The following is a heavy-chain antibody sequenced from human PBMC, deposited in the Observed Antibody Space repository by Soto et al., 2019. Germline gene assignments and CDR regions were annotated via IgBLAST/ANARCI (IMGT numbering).Heavy chain of an antibody. J-gene: IGHJ4*02. D-gene: IGHD3-22*01. CDR3: ARDSSTYSSGYNFDY. Sequence: QVQLQESGPGLVKPSETLSLTCTVSGGSISTYYWSWIRQPPGKGLEWIGYIYYSGSTNSNPSLKSRVTISVDMSKNQFSLKLSSVTAADTAVYYCARDSSTYSSGYNFDYWGQGTLVTVSS. V-gene: IGHV4-59*01. CDR2: IYYSGST. CDR1: GGSISTYY.